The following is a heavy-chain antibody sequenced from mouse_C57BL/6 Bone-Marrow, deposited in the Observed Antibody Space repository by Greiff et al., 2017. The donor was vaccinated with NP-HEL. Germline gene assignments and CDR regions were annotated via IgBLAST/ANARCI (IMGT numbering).Heavy chain of an antibody. J-gene: IGHJ2*01. D-gene: IGHD1-1*01. Sequence: VMLVESGAELVRPGTSVKMSCKASGYTFTNYWIGWAKQRPGHGLEWIGDIYPGGGYTNYNEKFKGKATLTADKSSSTAYMQFSSLTSEDSAIYYCARYYYGSSYHYWGQGTTLTVSS. CDR3: ARYYYGSSYHY. CDR1: GYTFTNYW. V-gene: IGHV1-63*01. CDR2: IYPGGGYT.